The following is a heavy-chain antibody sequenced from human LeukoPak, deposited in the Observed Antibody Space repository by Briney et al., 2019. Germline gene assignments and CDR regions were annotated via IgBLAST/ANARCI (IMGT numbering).Heavy chain of an antibody. V-gene: IGHV4-31*03. CDR3: ARDTDLDAFDI. J-gene: IGHJ3*02. Sequence: SETLSLTCTVSGGSISSGGYYCSWIRQHPGKGLEWIGYIYYSGSTYYNPSLKSRVTISVDTSKNQFSLKLSSVTAADTAVYYCARDTDLDAFDIWGQGTMVTVSS. CDR1: GGSISSGGYY. CDR2: IYYSGST.